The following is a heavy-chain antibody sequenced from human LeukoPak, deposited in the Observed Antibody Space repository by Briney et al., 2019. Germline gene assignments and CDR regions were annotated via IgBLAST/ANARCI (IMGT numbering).Heavy chain of an antibody. CDR3: ARDQGGSDIVVVPAAPGYYGMDV. CDR1: GFTFSSYS. J-gene: IGHJ6*02. D-gene: IGHD2-2*01. CDR2: ISSSSSYI. V-gene: IGHV3-21*01. Sequence: GGSLRLSCAASGFTFSSYSMNWVRQAPGKGLEWVSSISSSSSYIYYADSVKGRFTISRDNAKNPLYLQMNSLRAEDTAVYYGARDQGGSDIVVVPAAPGYYGMDVWGQGATVTVSS.